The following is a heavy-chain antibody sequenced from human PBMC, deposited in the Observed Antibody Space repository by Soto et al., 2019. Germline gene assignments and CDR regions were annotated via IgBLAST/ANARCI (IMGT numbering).Heavy chain of an antibody. CDR3: AKDRACSWGGAS. CDR2: ISRSGGRT. V-gene: IGHV3-23*01. J-gene: IGHJ4*02. D-gene: IGHD1-26*01. Sequence: PRGSLRPSCAASGFTFSDYDMSWIRQAPGKGLEWVSDISRSGGRTYYADSVKGRFTIPRDNSKNAQDWEMSCLRAEDTAVYCCAKDRACSWGGASWGQGTLVTVSS. CDR1: GFTFSDYD.